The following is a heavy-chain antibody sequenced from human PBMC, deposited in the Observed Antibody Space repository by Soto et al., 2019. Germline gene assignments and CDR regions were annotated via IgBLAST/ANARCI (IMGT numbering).Heavy chain of an antibody. J-gene: IGHJ5*02. V-gene: IGHV1-18*01. CDR1: GYSFTSYG. Sequence: PGESLKISCKGSGYSFTSYGISWVRQAPGQGLEWMGWISAYNGNTNYAQKLQGRVTMTTDTSTSTAYMELRSLRSDDTAVYYCAGWGDFWSGYYRGERSNWFDPWGQGTLVTVSS. CDR3: AGWGDFWSGYYRGERSNWFDP. CDR2: ISAYNGNT. D-gene: IGHD3-3*01.